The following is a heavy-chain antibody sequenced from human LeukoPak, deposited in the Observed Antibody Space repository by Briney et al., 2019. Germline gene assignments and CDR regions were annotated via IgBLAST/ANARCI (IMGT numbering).Heavy chain of an antibody. J-gene: IGHJ4*02. CDR1: GFTFSSYW. CDR2: IKQDGSEK. Sequence: GGSLRLSCAASGFTFSSYWMSWVRQAPGKGLEWVANIKQDGSEKYYVDSVKGRFTISRDNAKNSLYLQMNSLRAEDTAVYYCARAGDVIVVVTTGEYYFDYWGQGTLVTVSS. D-gene: IGHD3-22*01. V-gene: IGHV3-7*01. CDR3: ARAGDVIVVVTTGEYYFDY.